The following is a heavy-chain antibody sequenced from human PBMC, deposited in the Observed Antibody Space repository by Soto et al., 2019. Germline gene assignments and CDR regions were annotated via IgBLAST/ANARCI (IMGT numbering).Heavy chain of an antibody. Sequence: SETLSLTCAVSGGSIISGGYSWSWIRQPPGKGLQWIGHIYEGGNTYYTPSLESRVAISTDKSKNQFSLRLSSVTAADTAVYYCVRRSFEDAFDIWGQGTMVPVSS. D-gene: IGHD3-9*01. V-gene: IGHV4-30-2*01. CDR3: VRRSFEDAFDI. CDR1: GGSIISGGYS. J-gene: IGHJ3*02. CDR2: IYEGGNT.